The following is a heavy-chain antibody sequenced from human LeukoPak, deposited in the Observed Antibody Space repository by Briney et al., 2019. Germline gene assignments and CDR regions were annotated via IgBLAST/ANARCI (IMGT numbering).Heavy chain of an antibody. D-gene: IGHD5-12*01. V-gene: IGHV1-18*01. Sequence: ASVKVSCKASGYTFSNYGISWARQAPGQGLEWMGWINGYNGNVNYVQRLQGRVTMTTDTSTSTAYMELRSLRSDDTAVYYCARTSHYVDIAATIPYGIYYFDYWGQGTLVTVSS. CDR2: INGYNGNV. CDR1: GYTFSNYG. CDR3: ARTSHYVDIAATIPYGIYYFDY. J-gene: IGHJ4*02.